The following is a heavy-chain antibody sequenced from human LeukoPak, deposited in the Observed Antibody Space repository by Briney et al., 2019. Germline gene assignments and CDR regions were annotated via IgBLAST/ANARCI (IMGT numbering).Heavy chain of an antibody. J-gene: IGHJ4*02. V-gene: IGHV1-2*02. CDR2: IDPDSGDT. D-gene: IGHD3-10*01. Sequence: ASVKVSCKASGYTFTAYYLYWMRRAPGRGLEWVGWIDPDSGDTNYAQNFQGRVTMTRDSPISTAYMELTRLTSDDTAVYYCASGDYYGSEEQFTQWGQGTLVTVSS. CDR1: GYTFTAYY. CDR3: ASGDYYGSEEQFTQ.